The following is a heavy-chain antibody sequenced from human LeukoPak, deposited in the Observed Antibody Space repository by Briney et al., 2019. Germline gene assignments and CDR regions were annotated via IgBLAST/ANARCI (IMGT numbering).Heavy chain of an antibody. Sequence: ASVKVSCKASGYTFTGYYMHWVRQAPGQGLEWMGWINPNSGGTNYAQKFQGRVTMTRDTSISTAYMELSRLRSDDTAVYYCARGPPNWNDDKNWFDPWGQGTLVTVSS. CDR1: GYTFTGYY. CDR2: INPNSGGT. D-gene: IGHD1-20*01. J-gene: IGHJ5*02. V-gene: IGHV1-2*02. CDR3: ARGPPNWNDDKNWFDP.